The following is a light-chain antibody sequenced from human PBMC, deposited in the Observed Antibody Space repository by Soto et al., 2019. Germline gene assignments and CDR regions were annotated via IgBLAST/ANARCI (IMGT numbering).Light chain of an antibody. V-gene: IGKV2-28*01. CDR1: QSLLYSNGYNY. CDR3: MQTLQTPT. Sequence: DIVMTQSPLSLPVTPGEPASISCRSSQSLLYSNGYNYLDWFLQKPGQSPQLLIYLGSNRASGVPDRFSGSGSGTDFTLKICRVEAEDVGVYYCMQTLQTPTFGQGTKVEIK. CDR2: LGS. J-gene: IGKJ1*01.